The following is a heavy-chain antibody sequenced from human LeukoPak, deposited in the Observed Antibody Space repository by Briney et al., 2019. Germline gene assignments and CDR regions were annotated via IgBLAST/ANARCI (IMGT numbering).Heavy chain of an antibody. CDR2: IKQDGSEK. CDR3: GYSSSWSPFDY. V-gene: IGHV3-7*01. Sequence: GSLRLSCAASGFTFSSYWMSWVRQAPGKGLEWVANIKQDGSEKYYVDSVKGRFTISRDNAKNSLYLQMNSLRAEDTAVYYCGYSSSWSPFDYWGQGTLVTVSS. J-gene: IGHJ4*02. D-gene: IGHD6-13*01. CDR1: GFTFSSYW.